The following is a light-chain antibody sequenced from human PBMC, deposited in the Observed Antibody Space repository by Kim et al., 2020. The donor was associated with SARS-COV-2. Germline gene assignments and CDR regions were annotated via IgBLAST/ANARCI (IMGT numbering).Light chain of an antibody. CDR2: GAT. CDR1: RSLRSN. Sequence: EIVMTQSPATLSVSPGESVTLSCRSSRSLRSNLAWYQQHPGQAPRLLIYGATLRATDVPDRFSGSGSETEFTFTVRSLQSEDFAVYFCHQYNEWPPTFGGETKVDIK. CDR3: HQYNEWPPT. J-gene: IGKJ4*01. V-gene: IGKV3-15*01.